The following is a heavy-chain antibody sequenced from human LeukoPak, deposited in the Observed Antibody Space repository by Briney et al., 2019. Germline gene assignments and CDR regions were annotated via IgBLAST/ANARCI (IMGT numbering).Heavy chain of an antibody. CDR1: RFTFSSYG. Sequence: PGGSLRLSCAASRFTFSSYGMHWVRQAPGKGLEWVAVISYDGNNRYYADSVKGRFTISRYNSKNTLYLQMNSLRAEDTAVYYCAKVKGDVIGAFDIWGQGTMVTVSS. V-gene: IGHV3-30*18. CDR2: ISYDGNNR. CDR3: AKVKGDVIGAFDI. J-gene: IGHJ3*02. D-gene: IGHD3-10*01.